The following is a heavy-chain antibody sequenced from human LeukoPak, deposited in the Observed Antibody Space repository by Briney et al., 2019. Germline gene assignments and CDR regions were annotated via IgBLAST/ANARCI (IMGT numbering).Heavy chain of an antibody. CDR3: AADYYDSSGYH. CDR2: IVVGSGNT. CDR1: GFTFTSSA. J-gene: IGHJ4*02. V-gene: IGHV1-58*02. Sequence: SVKVSCKASGFTFTSSAMQWVRQARGQRLEWIGWIVVGSGNTNYAQKFQERVTITRDMSTSTAYMELGSLRSEATAVFYCAADYYDSSGYHWGQETVVTVSS. D-gene: IGHD3-22*01.